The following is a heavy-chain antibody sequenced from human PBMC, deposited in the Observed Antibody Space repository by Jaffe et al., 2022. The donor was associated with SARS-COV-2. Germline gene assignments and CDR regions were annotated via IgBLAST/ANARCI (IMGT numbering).Heavy chain of an antibody. D-gene: IGHD2-21*01. Sequence: QVQLQESGPGLVKPSQTLSLTCTVSGGPISSGRYYWSWIRQPAGKGLEWIGQIYISGGTNYNPSLKSRVSMSVETSKNQFSLKLTSVTAADTAVYYCVGEEIGFDPWGQGTLVTVSS. CDR3: VGEEIGFDP. CDR1: GGPISSGRYY. CDR2: IYISGGT. J-gene: IGHJ5*02. V-gene: IGHV4-61*02.